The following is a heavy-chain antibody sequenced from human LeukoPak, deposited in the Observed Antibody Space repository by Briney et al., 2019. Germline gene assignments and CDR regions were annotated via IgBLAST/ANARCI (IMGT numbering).Heavy chain of an antibody. D-gene: IGHD3-10*01. CDR2: IYYSGST. Sequence: SETLSLTCTVSGGSISSSSYYWGWIRQPPGKGLEWIGYIYYSGSTNYNPSLKSRVTISVDTSKNQFSLKLSPVTAADTAVYYCARSLYYYGSDSFDIWGQGTMVTVSS. V-gene: IGHV4-61*05. J-gene: IGHJ3*02. CDR1: GGSISSSSYY. CDR3: ARSLYYYGSDSFDI.